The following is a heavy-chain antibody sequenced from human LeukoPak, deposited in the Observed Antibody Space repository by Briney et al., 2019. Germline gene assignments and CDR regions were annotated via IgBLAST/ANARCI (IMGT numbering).Heavy chain of an antibody. V-gene: IGHV3-30*02. CDR3: AKDALPPLLTGYYPAFDY. D-gene: IGHD3-9*01. CDR1: GFTFSSYG. Sequence: GGSLRLSCAASGFTFSSYGMHWVRQAPGKGLEWVAFIRYDGSNKYYADSVKGRFTISRDNSKNTLYLQMNSLRAEDTAVYYCAKDALPPLLTGYYPAFDYWGQGTLVTVSS. CDR2: IRYDGSNK. J-gene: IGHJ4*02.